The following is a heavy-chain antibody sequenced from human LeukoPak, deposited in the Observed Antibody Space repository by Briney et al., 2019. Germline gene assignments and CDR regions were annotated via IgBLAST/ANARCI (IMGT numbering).Heavy chain of an antibody. Sequence: SETLSLTCTVSGGSISSYYWSWIRQPPGKGLEWIGYIYYSGSTNYNPSRKRRGTISVDTSKSQFSLKLSSVTAADTAVYYCARELGGGSGWGLDYWGQGTLVTVSS. CDR3: ARELGGGSGWGLDY. CDR2: IYYSGST. V-gene: IGHV4-59*01. CDR1: GGSISSYY. D-gene: IGHD6-19*01. J-gene: IGHJ4*02.